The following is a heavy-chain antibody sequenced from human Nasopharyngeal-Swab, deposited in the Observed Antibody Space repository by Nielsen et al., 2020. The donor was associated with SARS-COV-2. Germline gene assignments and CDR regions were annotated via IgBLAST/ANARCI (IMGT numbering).Heavy chain of an antibody. Sequence: VRQAPGKGLEWVAVISYDGSNKYYADSVKGRFTISRDNSKNTLYLQMNSLRAEDTAVYYCAKDRSRGIFGVVIITYCFDYWGQGTLVTVSS. J-gene: IGHJ4*02. D-gene: IGHD3-3*02. CDR3: AKDRSRGIFGVVIITYCFDY. V-gene: IGHV3-30*18. CDR2: ISYDGSNK.